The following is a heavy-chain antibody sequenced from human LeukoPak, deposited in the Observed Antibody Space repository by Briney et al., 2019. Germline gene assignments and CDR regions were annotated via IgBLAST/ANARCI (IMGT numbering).Heavy chain of an antibody. CDR3: ARGRLAAAGLYY. CDR1: GFTFSSYA. Sequence: GGSLRLSCAASGFTFSSYAMHWVRQAPGKGLEWVAAISYDGSNKYYADSVKGRFTISRDNSKNTLYLQMNSLRAEDTAVYYCARGRLAAAGLYYWGQGTLVTVSS. V-gene: IGHV3-30-3*01. CDR2: ISYDGSNK. J-gene: IGHJ4*02. D-gene: IGHD6-13*01.